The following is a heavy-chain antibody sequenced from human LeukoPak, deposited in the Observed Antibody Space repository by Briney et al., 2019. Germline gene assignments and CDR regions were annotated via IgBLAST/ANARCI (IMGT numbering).Heavy chain of an antibody. J-gene: IGHJ5*02. CDR2: ISAYNGNT. CDR1: GYTFTSYY. V-gene: IGHV1-18*04. Sequence: GASVKVSCKASGYTFTSYYMHWVRQAPGQGLEWMGWISAYNGNTNYAQKLQGRVTMTTDTSTSTAYMELRSLRSDDTAVYYCARPWRVGATTYWFDPWGQGTLVTVSS. CDR3: ARPWRVGATTYWFDP. D-gene: IGHD1-26*01.